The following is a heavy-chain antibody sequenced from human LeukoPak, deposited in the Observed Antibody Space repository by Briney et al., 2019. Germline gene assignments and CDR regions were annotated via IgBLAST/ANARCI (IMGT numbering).Heavy chain of an antibody. CDR1: GGSISSNSYY. CDR2: IYYSGRT. D-gene: IGHD6-19*01. V-gene: IGHV4-39*07. J-gene: IGHJ4*02. Sequence: SETLSLTCTVSGGSISSNSYYWGWIRQPPGKGLEWIGSIYYSGRTYYNPSLKSRVTMSVNTSNNQFSLQLSSVTAADTALYYCARDYGGWYYFDYWGQGTLVTVSS. CDR3: ARDYGGWYYFDY.